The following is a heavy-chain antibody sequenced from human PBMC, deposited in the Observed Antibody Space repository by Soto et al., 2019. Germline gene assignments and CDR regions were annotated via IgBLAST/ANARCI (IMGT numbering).Heavy chain of an antibody. CDR2: ISWNSGSI. D-gene: IGHD3-10*01. V-gene: IGHV3-9*01. CDR1: GFTFDDYA. CDR3: AKGPHGSGYWHHFDY. J-gene: IGHJ4*02. Sequence: EVQLVESGGGLVQPGRSLRLSCAASGFTFDDYAMHWVRQAPGKGLEWVSGISWNSGSIGYADSVKGRFTISRDNAKNSLYLQMNSLRAEDTALYYRAKGPHGSGYWHHFDYWGQGTLVTVSS.